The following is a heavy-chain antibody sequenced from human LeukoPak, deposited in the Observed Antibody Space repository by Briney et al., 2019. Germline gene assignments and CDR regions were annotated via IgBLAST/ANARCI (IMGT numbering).Heavy chain of an antibody. CDR1: GGSISSYY. Sequence: SETLSLTCTVSGGSISSYYWSWIRQPPGKGLEWIGQIYYSGTTNYNPSLKSRVTISVDASNNQFSLKLSSVTAADTAVYYCARGASGSFSRYYYYHMDVWGKGTTVTVSS. CDR2: IYYSGTT. D-gene: IGHD1-26*01. V-gene: IGHV4-59*01. J-gene: IGHJ6*03. CDR3: ARGASGSFSRYYYYHMDV.